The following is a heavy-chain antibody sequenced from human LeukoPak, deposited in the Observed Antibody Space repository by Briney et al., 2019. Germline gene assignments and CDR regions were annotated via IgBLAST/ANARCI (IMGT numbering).Heavy chain of an antibody. CDR2: IYYSGST. CDR1: GGSISSGDYY. Sequence: SQTLSLTCTVSGGSISSGDYYWSWIRQPPGKGLEWTGYIYYSGSTYYNPSLKSRVTISVDTSKNQFSLKLSSVTAADTAVYYCARGSGGGSTNCQRCRLFDSWGQGPLVTVSS. J-gene: IGHJ4*02. V-gene: IGHV4-30-4*01. CDR3: ARGSGGGSTNCQRCRLFDS. D-gene: IGHD2-15*01.